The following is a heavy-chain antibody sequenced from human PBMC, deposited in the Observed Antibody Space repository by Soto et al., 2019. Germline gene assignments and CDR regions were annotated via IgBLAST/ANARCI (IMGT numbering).Heavy chain of an antibody. Sequence: LRLSCAASGFTFDDYAMHWVRQAPGKGLEWVSGISWNSGSIGYADSVKGRFTISRDNAKNSLYLQMNSLRAEDTALYYCARGGSTSSDGMDVWGQGTTVTVSS. V-gene: IGHV3-9*01. CDR2: ISWNSGSI. CDR1: GFTFDDYA. CDR3: ARGGSTSSDGMDV. D-gene: IGHD2-2*01. J-gene: IGHJ6*02.